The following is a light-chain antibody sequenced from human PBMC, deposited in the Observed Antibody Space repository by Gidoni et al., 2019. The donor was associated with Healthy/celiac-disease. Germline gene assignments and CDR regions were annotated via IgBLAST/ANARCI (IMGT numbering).Light chain of an antibody. Sequence: QSALTQPASVSGSPGQSITISCPGTSSYVGGYNYVSWYHQHPGKAPKLMIYDVSNRPSRVSNRFSGSKSGNTASLTISGLQAEDEADYYCSSYTSSSTLVFGGGTKLTVL. J-gene: IGLJ3*02. V-gene: IGLV2-14*01. CDR2: DVS. CDR1: SSYVGGYNY. CDR3: SSYTSSSTLV.